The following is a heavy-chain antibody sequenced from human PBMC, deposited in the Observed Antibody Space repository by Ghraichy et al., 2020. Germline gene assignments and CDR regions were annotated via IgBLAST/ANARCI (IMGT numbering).Heavy chain of an antibody. CDR1: GYTLTELS. V-gene: IGHV1-24*01. J-gene: IGHJ2*01. CDR3: ATSYCSSTSCYYWYFDL. D-gene: IGHD2-2*01. CDR2: FDPEDGET. Sequence: ASVKVSCKVSGYTLTELSMHWVRQAPGKGLEWMGGFDPEDGETIYAQKFQGRVTMTEDTSTDTAYMELSSLRSEDTAVYYCATSYCSSTSCYYWYFDLWGRGTLVTVSS.